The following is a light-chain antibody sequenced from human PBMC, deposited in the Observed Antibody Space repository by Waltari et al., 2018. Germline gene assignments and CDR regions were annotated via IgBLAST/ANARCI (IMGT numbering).Light chain of an antibody. CDR1: APNIGINH. V-gene: IGLV1-51*02. Sequence: QSVLTQPPSVSAAPGKRVTISCSGTAPNIGINHVSWYQQFPGTAPKLLIHETNKRPSVIPDRFSGSKSVASATLDITGLHTGDEADYYCGTWDLSLNSGVFGGGTKLTVL. J-gene: IGLJ3*02. CDR2: ETN. CDR3: GTWDLSLNSGV.